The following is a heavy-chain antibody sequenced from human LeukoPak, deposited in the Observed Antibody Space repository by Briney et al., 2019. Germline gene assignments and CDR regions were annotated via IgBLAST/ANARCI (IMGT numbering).Heavy chain of an antibody. V-gene: IGHV3-30*18. CDR2: ISYDGSNK. CDR3: AKARPRCSGGSCYQYYYYYYMDV. CDR1: GFTFSSYG. Sequence: GGSLRLSCAASGFTFSSYGMHWVRQAPGKGLEWVAVISYDGSNKYYADSVKGRFTISRDNSKNTLYLQMNSLRAEDTAVYYCAKARPRCSGGSCYQYYYYYYMDVWGKGATVTVSS. D-gene: IGHD2-15*01. J-gene: IGHJ6*03.